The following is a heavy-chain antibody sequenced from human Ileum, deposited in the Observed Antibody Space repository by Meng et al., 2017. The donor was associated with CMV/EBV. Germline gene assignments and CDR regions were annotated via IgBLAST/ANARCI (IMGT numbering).Heavy chain of an antibody. CDR2: INDDGSSL. CDR3: ARGILQWHYLAY. CDR1: GFTFDNYW. Sequence: GESLKISCAGSGFTFDNYWMHWVRQVPGKGLVWVSRINDDGSSLSYADSVKGRFTISRDNAKNMLYLQMNSLRAEDTGIYYCARGILQWHYLAYWGQGKMVTVSS. J-gene: IGHJ4*02. D-gene: IGHD6-19*01. V-gene: IGHV3-74*01.